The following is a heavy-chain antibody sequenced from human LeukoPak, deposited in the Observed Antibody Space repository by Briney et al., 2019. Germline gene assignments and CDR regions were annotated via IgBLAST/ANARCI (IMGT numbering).Heavy chain of an antibody. D-gene: IGHD2-15*01. Sequence: GGSLRLSCAASGFTFSSYSMNWVRQAPGKGLEWVSSISSSSSYIYYADSVKGRFTISRDNAKNSLYLQMNSLRAEDTAVYYCARDGDCSGGSCYSGTVYFQHWGQGTLVTVSS. CDR3: ARDGDCSGGSCYSGTVYFQH. CDR2: ISSSSSYI. J-gene: IGHJ1*01. CDR1: GFTFSSYS. V-gene: IGHV3-21*01.